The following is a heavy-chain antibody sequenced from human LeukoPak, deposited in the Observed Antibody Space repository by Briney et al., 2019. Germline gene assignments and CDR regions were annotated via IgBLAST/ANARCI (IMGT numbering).Heavy chain of an antibody. V-gene: IGHV3-21*01. CDR2: ISSSGTYM. CDR1: GFTFRSSS. CDR3: AREFGNADTYGNVPLGH. D-gene: IGHD5-18*01. J-gene: IGHJ4*02. Sequence: GGSLRLSCTASGFTFRSSSFNWVRQVQGKGLEWVSSISSSGTYMYYADSVEGRFTISRDNAKNSLFLQMDSLRVEDTGVYFCAREFGNADTYGNVPLGHWGQGTLVTVSS.